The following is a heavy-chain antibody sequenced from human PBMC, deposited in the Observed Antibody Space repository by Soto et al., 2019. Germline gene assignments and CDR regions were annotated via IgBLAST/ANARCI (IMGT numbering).Heavy chain of an antibody. CDR2: MNPNSGNT. CDR1: GYTFTSYD. CDR3: AREVYYGFWSGSRPS. V-gene: IGHV1-8*02. J-gene: IGHJ5*02. D-gene: IGHD3-3*01. Sequence: VSVKVCCRASGYTFTSYDINCVRQATGQGLEWMGWMNPNSGNTGYAQKFQGRVTMTRNTSISTAYMELSSLRSEDTAVYYCAREVYYGFWSGSRPSWGQGTLVTVSS.